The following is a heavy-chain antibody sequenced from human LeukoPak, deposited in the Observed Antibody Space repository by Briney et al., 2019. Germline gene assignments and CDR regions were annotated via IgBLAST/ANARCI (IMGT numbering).Heavy chain of an antibody. J-gene: IGHJ4*02. CDR2: INHSGST. Sequence: SETLSLTCAVYGGSFSGYYWSWIRQPPGKGLEWIGEINHSGSTNYNPSLKSRVTISVDTSKNQFPLKLSSVTAADTAVYYCARGPSYYDSSGYYYGYWGQGTLVTVSS. CDR1: GGSFSGYY. V-gene: IGHV4-34*01. CDR3: ARGPSYYDSSGYYYGY. D-gene: IGHD3-22*01.